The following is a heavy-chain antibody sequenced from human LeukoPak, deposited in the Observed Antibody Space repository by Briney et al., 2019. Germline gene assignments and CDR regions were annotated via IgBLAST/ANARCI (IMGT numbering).Heavy chain of an antibody. CDR3: ARGVAGTDYYYYMDV. V-gene: IGHV4-4*07. D-gene: IGHD6-19*01. CDR1: GGSISSYY. J-gene: IGHJ6*03. Sequence: SETLSLTCSVSGGSISSYYWSWIRQPAGKGLEWIGRIYTSGSTNYNPSLKSRVTISVDTSKNQFSLKLSSVTAADTAVYYCARGVAGTDYYYYMDVWGKGTTVTVSS. CDR2: IYTSGST.